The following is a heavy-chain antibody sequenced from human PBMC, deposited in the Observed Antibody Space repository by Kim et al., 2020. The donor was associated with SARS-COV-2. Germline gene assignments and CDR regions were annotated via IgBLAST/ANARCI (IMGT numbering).Heavy chain of an antibody. D-gene: IGHD2-15*01. V-gene: IGHV1-69*13. CDR2: IIPIFGTA. CDR1: GGTFSSYA. J-gene: IGHJ4*02. CDR3: AREDEGYCSGGSCSLFDY. Sequence: SVKVSCKASGGTFSSYAISWVRQAPGQGLEWMGGIIPIFGTANYAQKFQGRVTITADESTSTAYMELSSLRSEDTAVYYCAREDEGYCSGGSCSLFDYWGQGTLVTVSS.